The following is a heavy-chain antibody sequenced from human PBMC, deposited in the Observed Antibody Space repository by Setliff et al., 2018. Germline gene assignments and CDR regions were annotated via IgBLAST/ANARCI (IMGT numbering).Heavy chain of an antibody. CDR3: AYDSSGYYPGY. D-gene: IGHD3-22*01. J-gene: IGHJ4*02. CDR2: IIPIFGTA. V-gene: IGHV1-69*05. CDR1: GYIFTYYA. Sequence: SVKVSCKASGYIFTYYAIHWVRQAPGQGLEWMGRIIPIFGTANYAQKFQGRVTMTMDTSTGTAYMELRSLRSDDTAVYICAYDSSGYYPGYWGQGTLVTVSS.